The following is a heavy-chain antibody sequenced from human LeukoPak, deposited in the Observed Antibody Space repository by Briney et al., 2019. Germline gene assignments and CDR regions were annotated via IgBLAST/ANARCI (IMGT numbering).Heavy chain of an antibody. V-gene: IGHV2-5*02. CDR1: GFSLSTSGVG. CDR3: AHRRTTFDYGDYHPAAFDI. Sequence: SGPTLVKPTQTLTLTCTFSGFSLSTSGVGVGWIRQPPGKALEWLALIYWDDDKRYSPSLKSRLTITKDTSKNQVVLTMTNMDPVDTATYYCAHRRTTFDYGDYHPAAFDIWGQGTMVTVSS. D-gene: IGHD4-17*01. J-gene: IGHJ3*02. CDR2: IYWDDDK.